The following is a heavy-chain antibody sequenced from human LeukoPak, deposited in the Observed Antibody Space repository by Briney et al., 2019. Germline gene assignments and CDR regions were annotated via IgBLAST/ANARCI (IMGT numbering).Heavy chain of an antibody. V-gene: IGHV3-30-3*01. CDR2: ISYDGSNK. D-gene: IGHD6-6*01. CDR1: GFTFSSYA. CDR3: ARDYSSSYFFDY. J-gene: IGHJ4*02. Sequence: PGGSLRLSCAVSGFTFSSYAMHWVRQAPGKGLEWVAVISYDGSNKYYADSVKGRFTISRDNSKNTLYLQMNSLRAEDTAVYYCARDYSSSYFFDYWGQGTLVTVSS.